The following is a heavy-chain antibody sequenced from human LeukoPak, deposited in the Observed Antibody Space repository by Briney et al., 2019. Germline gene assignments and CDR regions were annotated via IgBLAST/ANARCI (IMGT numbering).Heavy chain of an antibody. D-gene: IGHD4-11*01. Sequence: GESLKISCKASGYSFSRYWIAWVRQMPGKGLEWMGIIYPGDSDTTYSPSFQGQVTISADKSISTAFMQWSSLKASDTAIYYCARRGTVMVRLNGFYFDSWGQGTLVTVSS. V-gene: IGHV5-51*01. CDR3: ARRGTVMVRLNGFYFDS. CDR1: GYSFSRYW. J-gene: IGHJ4*02. CDR2: IYPGDSDT.